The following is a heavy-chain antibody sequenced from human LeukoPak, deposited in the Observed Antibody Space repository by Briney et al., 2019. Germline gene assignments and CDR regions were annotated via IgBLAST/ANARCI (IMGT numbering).Heavy chain of an antibody. Sequence: PGGSLRLSCAAAGFTFSHYGMHWVRQAPGKGLEWVAVIWSDGTNKYYAASVKGRFTISRDDSGNTVYLQMNSLRPEDTGVYYCAKDAQRGFDYSNSLESWGQGTPVTVST. J-gene: IGHJ5*01. CDR2: IWSDGTNK. CDR3: AKDAQRGFDYSNSLES. CDR1: GFTFSHYG. V-gene: IGHV3-33*06. D-gene: IGHD4-11*01.